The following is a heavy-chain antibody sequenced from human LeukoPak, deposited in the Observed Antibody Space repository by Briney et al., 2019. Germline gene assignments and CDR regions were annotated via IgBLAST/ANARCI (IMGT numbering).Heavy chain of an antibody. CDR2: ISSSSSTI. CDR1: GFTFSSYS. Sequence: GGSLRLSCAASGFTFSSYSMNWVRQAPGKGLEWVSYISSSSSTIYYADSVKGRFTISRDNAKNSLYLQMNSLRDEDTAVYYCARALLLWFGESPPGDYWGQGTLVTVSS. D-gene: IGHD3-10*01. CDR3: ARALLLWFGESPPGDY. V-gene: IGHV3-48*02. J-gene: IGHJ4*02.